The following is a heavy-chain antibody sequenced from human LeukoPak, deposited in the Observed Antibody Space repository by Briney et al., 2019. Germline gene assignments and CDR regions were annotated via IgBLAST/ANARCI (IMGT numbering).Heavy chain of an antibody. Sequence: SETLSLTCTVSAGSISSSYWSWIRQPPGKGLEWIGCIYYSGSTNYNPSLKSQVTISVDTSKNQFSLKLNSVTAADTAVYYCTRCGWGIPQFDYGGQGTLVTVPP. CDR1: AGSISSSY. CDR2: IYYSGST. CDR3: TRCGWGIPQFDY. D-gene: IGHD3-10*01. V-gene: IGHV4-59*01. J-gene: IGHJ4*02.